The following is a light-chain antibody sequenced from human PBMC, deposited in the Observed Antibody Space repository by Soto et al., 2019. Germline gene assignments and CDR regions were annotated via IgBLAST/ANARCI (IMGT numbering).Light chain of an antibody. V-gene: IGLV2-8*01. CDR3: TSYAGSSSNVVV. J-gene: IGLJ2*01. Sequence: QSALTQPPSASGSPGQSVTISCTGTSSDVGGYNYVSWYQQHPGKAPKLMIYEVSKWPSGVPDRFSGSKSGNTASLTVSGLQAEDEADYYCTSYAGSSSNVVVFGGGTKLTVL. CDR1: SSDVGGYNY. CDR2: EVS.